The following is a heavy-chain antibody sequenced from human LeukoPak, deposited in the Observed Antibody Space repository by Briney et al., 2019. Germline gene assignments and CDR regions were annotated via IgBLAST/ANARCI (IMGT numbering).Heavy chain of an antibody. V-gene: IGHV3-23*01. J-gene: IGHJ4*02. D-gene: IGHD3-10*01. Sequence: GGSLRLSCAASGFTFSSYAMSWVRQAPGKGLEWVSAISGSGASTNYADSVKGRFTISRDNSKDTLYLQMNSLRAEDTAVYYCAKRASGSGTSLYYFDYWGQGTLVTVSS. CDR3: AKRASGSGTSLYYFDY. CDR1: GFTFSSYA. CDR2: ISGSGAST.